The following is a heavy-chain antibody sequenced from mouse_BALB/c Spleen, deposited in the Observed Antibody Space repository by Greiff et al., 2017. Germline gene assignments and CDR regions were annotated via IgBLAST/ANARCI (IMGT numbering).Heavy chain of an antibody. D-gene: IGHD2-1*01. Sequence: EVKLVESGPGLVKPSQSLSLTCTVTGYSITSDYAWNWIRQFPGNKLEWMGYISYSGSTSYNPSLKSRISITRDTSKNQFFLQLNSVTTEDTATYYCARNGNYGRWYFDVWGAGTTVTVSA. V-gene: IGHV3-2*02. J-gene: IGHJ1*01. CDR3: ARNGNYGRWYFDV. CDR1: GYSITSDYA. CDR2: ISYSGST.